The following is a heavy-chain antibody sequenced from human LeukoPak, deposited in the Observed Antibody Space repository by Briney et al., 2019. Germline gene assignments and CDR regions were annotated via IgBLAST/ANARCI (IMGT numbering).Heavy chain of an antibody. CDR3: ATWSMLGYCSSTSCHYFDY. J-gene: IGHJ4*02. CDR2: VDPEDGET. Sequence: ATVKISCKVSGYTFTDYYMHWVQQAPGKGLEWMGLVDPEDGETIYAEKFQGRVTITADTSTDTVYMELSSLRSEDTAVYYCATWSMLGYCSSTSCHYFDYWGQGTLVTVSS. D-gene: IGHD2-2*01. CDR1: GYTFTDYY. V-gene: IGHV1-69-2*01.